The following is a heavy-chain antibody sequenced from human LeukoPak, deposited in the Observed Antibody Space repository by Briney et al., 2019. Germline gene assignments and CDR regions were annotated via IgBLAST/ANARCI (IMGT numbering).Heavy chain of an antibody. V-gene: IGHV3-30*03. CDR1: GLTISSYA. CDR3: AAESDLYQFDY. Sequence: GGFLRLSCAASGLTISSYAIHWVREAPGKGLEWVALISYDGSNKYYADSVKGRFTISRDNAKNSLFLQMNSLRAEDTAVYYCAAESDLYQFDYWGQGTLVTVSS. J-gene: IGHJ4*02. CDR2: ISYDGSNK. D-gene: IGHD3-16*02.